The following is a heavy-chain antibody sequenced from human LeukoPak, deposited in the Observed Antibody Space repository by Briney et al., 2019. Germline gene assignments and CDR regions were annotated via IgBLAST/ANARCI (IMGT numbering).Heavy chain of an antibody. D-gene: IGHD6-6*01. CDR3: AKDLHVSHYSSSSRGFDY. Sequence: GGSLRLSCAASGFTFSSYWMSWVRQAPGKGLEWVANIKQDGSEKYYVDSVKGRFTISRDNAKNSLYLQMNGLRAEDTALYYCAKDLHVSHYSSSSRGFDYWGQGTLVTVSS. J-gene: IGHJ4*02. CDR1: GFTFSSYW. CDR2: IKQDGSEK. V-gene: IGHV3-7*03.